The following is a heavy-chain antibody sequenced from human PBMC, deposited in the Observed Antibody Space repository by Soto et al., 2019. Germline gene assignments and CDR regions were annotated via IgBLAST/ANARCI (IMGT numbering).Heavy chain of an antibody. V-gene: IGHV4-59*01. J-gene: IGHJ4*02. CDR2: IYYSGST. CDR3: ARGGWSVDF. D-gene: IGHD6-19*01. CDR1: GGSMSKCY. Sequence: SETLSLTCTVSGGSMSKCYSSWIRQPPGKGLEYIGYIYYSGSTNYNPSFWSRVTISIDTSKNQFSLKLNSVSAADTAVYYCARGGWSVDFWGQGTLVTVSS.